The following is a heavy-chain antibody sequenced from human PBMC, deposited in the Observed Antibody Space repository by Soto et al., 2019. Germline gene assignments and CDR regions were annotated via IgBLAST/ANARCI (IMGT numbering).Heavy chain of an antibody. CDR3: ARTIFGVHYYYYMDA. CDR2: IYPGDSDT. J-gene: IGHJ6*03. D-gene: IGHD3-3*01. V-gene: IGHV5-51*01. CDR1: GYSFTSYW. Sequence: GESLKISCKGSGYSFTSYWIGWVRQMPGKGLEWMGIIYPGDSDTRYSPSFQGQVTISADKSISTAYLQWSSLKASDTAMYYCARTIFGVHYYYYMDAWGKGTTVTVSS.